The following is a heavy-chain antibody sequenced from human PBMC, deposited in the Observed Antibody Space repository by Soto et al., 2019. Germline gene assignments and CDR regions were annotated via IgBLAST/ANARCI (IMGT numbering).Heavy chain of an antibody. D-gene: IGHD4-17*01. CDR2: IYSDESNT. Sequence: GGSLRLSCAASGFAFTTYWMHWVRQAPGKGPEWVSRIYSDESNTRYADSVKGRFTISRDNAKNTLYLQMNSLRAEDTAVYYCARGLYGDYDFNYFDYWGQGTLVTVSS. CDR1: GFAFTTYW. CDR3: ARGLYGDYDFNYFDY. V-gene: IGHV3-74*01. J-gene: IGHJ4*02.